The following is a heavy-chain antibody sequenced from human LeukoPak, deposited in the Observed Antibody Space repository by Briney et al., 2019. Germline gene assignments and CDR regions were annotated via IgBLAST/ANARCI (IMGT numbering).Heavy chain of an antibody. V-gene: IGHV4-34*01. CDR2: INHSGST. D-gene: IGHD3-10*01. Sequence: SETLSLTCAVYGGSFSGYHWSWIRQPPGKGLEWIGEINHSGSTNYNPSLKSRVTISVDTSKNQFSLKLSSVTAADTAVYHCARHAYYYGSGVDYWGQGTLVTVSS. CDR3: ARHAYYYGSGVDY. J-gene: IGHJ4*02. CDR1: GGSFSGYH.